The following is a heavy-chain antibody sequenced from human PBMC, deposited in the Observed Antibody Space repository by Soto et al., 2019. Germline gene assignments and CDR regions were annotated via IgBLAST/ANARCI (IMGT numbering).Heavy chain of an antibody. CDR2: IYYSGST. J-gene: IGHJ5*02. CDR3: ARSKEDDFWSGSHGYWFDP. Sequence: SETLSLTCTVSGGSISSGGYYWSWIRQHPGKGLEWIGYIYYSGSTYYNPSLKSRVTISVDTSKNQFSLKLSSVTAADTAVYYCARSKEDDFWSGSHGYWFDPWGQGTLVTVSS. V-gene: IGHV4-31*03. CDR1: GGSISSGGYY. D-gene: IGHD3-3*01.